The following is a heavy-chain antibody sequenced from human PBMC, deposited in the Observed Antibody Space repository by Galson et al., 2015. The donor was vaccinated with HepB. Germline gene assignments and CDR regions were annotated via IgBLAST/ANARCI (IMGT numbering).Heavy chain of an antibody. V-gene: IGHV3-11*06. Sequence: SLRLSCAASGFTFSDYYMSWIRQAPGKGLEWVSYITSSTSSPDYADSVKGRFTISRDNGKNSLYLEMNSLRVEDTAVYYCARGGYSSSCDYWGQGTLVTVSS. CDR1: GFTFSDYY. CDR3: ARGGYSSSCDY. J-gene: IGHJ4*02. D-gene: IGHD6-13*01. CDR2: ITSSTSSP.